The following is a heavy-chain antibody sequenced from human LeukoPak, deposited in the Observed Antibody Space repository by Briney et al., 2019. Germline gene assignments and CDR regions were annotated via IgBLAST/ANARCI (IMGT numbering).Heavy chain of an antibody. CDR2: ISGTGSST. CDR1: GFTVSSNY. CDR3: AQAEKRDSGRRFQH. J-gene: IGHJ1*01. V-gene: IGHV3-23*01. D-gene: IGHD1-26*01. Sequence: PGGSLRLSCAASGFTVSSNYMSWVRQAPGKGLEWVSAISGTGSSTYYADSVKGRFTISRDNSKNTLYLQMNSLRADDTAVYYCAQAEKRDSGRRFQHWGQGILVTVSS.